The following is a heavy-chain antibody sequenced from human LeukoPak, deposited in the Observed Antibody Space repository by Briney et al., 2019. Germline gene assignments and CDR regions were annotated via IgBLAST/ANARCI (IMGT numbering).Heavy chain of an antibody. Sequence: GGSLRLSCAASGFTFSSYWMSWVRQAPGKGLEWVANIKQDGSEKYYVDSVKGRFTISRDNAKNSLYLQMNSLRAEDTAVYHCARDWMDFWSGYPYYFDYWGQGTLVTVSS. V-gene: IGHV3-7*01. D-gene: IGHD3-3*01. CDR3: ARDWMDFWSGYPYYFDY. CDR2: IKQDGSEK. J-gene: IGHJ4*02. CDR1: GFTFSSYW.